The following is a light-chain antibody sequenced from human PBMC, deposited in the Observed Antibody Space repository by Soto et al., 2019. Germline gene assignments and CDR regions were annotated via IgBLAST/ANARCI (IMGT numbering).Light chain of an antibody. CDR2: EVN. V-gene: IGLV2-8*01. Sequence: QSALTQPPSASGSPGQSVTISCTGTSSDVGGYKFVSWYQQHPGKVPKLIIYEVNKRPSGVPDRFSGSKSGNTASLTVSGLQAEDEADYYCSSYEGSNNLLFGGGTKFTVL. CDR1: SSDVGGYKF. CDR3: SSYEGSNNLL. J-gene: IGLJ3*02.